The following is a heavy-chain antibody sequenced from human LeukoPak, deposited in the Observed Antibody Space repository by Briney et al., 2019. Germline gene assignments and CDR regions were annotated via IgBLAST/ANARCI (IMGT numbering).Heavy chain of an antibody. CDR2: IYYSGST. J-gene: IGHJ5*02. CDR3: ASHCRARRWFDP. V-gene: IGHV4-30-4*08. CDR1: GGSISSGDYY. D-gene: IGHD6-6*01. Sequence: SETLSLTCTVSGGSISSGDYYWSWIRQPPWKGLEWIGYIYYSGSTYYNPSLKSRVTISVDTSKNQFPLKLSSVTAADTAVYYCASHCRARRWFDPWGQGTLVTVSS.